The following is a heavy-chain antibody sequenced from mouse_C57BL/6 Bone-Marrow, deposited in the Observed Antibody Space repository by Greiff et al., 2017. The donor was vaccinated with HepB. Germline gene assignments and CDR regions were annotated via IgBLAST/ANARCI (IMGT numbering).Heavy chain of an antibody. D-gene: IGHD1-1*01. Sequence: QVQLQQPGAELVKPGASVKMSCKASGYTFTSYWITWVKQRPGQGLEWIGDIYPGSGSTNYNEKFKSKATLTVDKSSSTAYMQLSSLTSEDSAVYYCALLLRYAMDYWGQGTSVTVSS. V-gene: IGHV1-55*01. CDR3: ALLLRYAMDY. CDR2: IYPGSGST. CDR1: GYTFTSYW. J-gene: IGHJ4*01.